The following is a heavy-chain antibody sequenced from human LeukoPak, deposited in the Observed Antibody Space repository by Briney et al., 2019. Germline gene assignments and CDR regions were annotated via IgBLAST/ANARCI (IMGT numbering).Heavy chain of an antibody. Sequence: GASVKVSRKASGYTFTSYYIHWLRQAPGQGPQWMGMINLIGGLTHYAPKFQGRVTMTRDTSTSTVYMELSSLGSEDTAVYYCARGTDYGDYGGTWFYYYYMDVWGEGTTVTVSS. V-gene: IGHV1-46*01. D-gene: IGHD4-17*01. CDR3: ARGTDYGDYGGTWFYYYYMDV. CDR2: INLIGGLT. J-gene: IGHJ6*03. CDR1: GYTFTSYY.